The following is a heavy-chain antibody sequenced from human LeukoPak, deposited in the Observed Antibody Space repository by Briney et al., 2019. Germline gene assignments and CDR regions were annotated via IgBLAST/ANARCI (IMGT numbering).Heavy chain of an antibody. D-gene: IGHD6-13*01. CDR3: ARVAYSSSWYPGDYYYGMDV. J-gene: IGHJ6*02. Sequence: PSETLSLTCTVSGGSISSSSYYWGWIRQPPGKGLEWIGSIYYSGSTYYNPSLKSRVTISVDTSKNQFSLKLSSVTAADTAVYYCARVAYSSSWYPGDYYYGMDVWGQGTTVTVSS. CDR2: IYYSGST. CDR1: GGSISSSSYY. V-gene: IGHV4-39*01.